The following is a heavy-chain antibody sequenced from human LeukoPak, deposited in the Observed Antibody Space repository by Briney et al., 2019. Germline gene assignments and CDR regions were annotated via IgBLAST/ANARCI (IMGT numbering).Heavy chain of an antibody. CDR1: GYTFTGYY. Sequence: ASVKVSCKASGYTFTGYYMHWVRQAPGQGLEWMGWINPNSGGTNYAQKFQGRVTMTRDTSISTAYMEPSRLRSDDTAVYYCARVFGNGVGIAAIPDNWFDPWGQGTLVTVSS. CDR3: ARVFGNGVGIAAIPDNWFDP. CDR2: INPNSGGT. J-gene: IGHJ5*02. D-gene: IGHD2-2*02. V-gene: IGHV1-2*02.